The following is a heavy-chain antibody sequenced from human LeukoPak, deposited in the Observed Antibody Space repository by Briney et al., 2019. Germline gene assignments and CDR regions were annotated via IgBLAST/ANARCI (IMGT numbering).Heavy chain of an antibody. D-gene: IGHD2-2*01. CDR3: ARSYCSSTSCYAGGYFQH. V-gene: IGHV4-39*01. CDR1: GGSISSYY. J-gene: IGHJ1*01. CDR2: IYYSGST. Sequence: SETLSLTCTVSGGSISSYYWGWIRQPPGKGLEWIGNIYYSGSTYYNPSLKSRVTISVDTSKNQFSLRLSSVTAADTAVYYCARSYCSSTSCYAGGYFQHWGQGTLVTVSS.